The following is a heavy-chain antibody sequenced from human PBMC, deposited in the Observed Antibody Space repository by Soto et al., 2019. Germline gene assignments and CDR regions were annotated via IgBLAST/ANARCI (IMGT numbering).Heavy chain of an antibody. J-gene: IGHJ6*03. CDR2: IDDTGST. V-gene: IGHV4-59*01. Sequence: ASATLSLTCTVSGDSISSSYWNWIRQAPGKGLEWIGYIDDTGSTNYNPSLKSRVTLSVDPSNNQYYLKLSSVTAADTAVYYCARGVLEWLLRDSYYYYMDVWGKGTTVTVSS. CDR3: ARGVLEWLLRDSYYYYMDV. D-gene: IGHD3-3*01. CDR1: GDSISSSY.